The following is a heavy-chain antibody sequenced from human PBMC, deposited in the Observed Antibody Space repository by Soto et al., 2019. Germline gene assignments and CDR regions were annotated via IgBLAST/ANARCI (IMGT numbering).Heavy chain of an antibody. D-gene: IGHD2-21*02. CDR2: VNPRGGST. Sequence: QVQLMQSGAEVKKPGASVKVSCKASGDTFTDYYIHWVRQAPGQGLECMGTVNPRGGSTTYGQHFLGRVPMTRETSTSTLAMEVTGLRSEDTAVYYCAGGGHVVVVTAALDYWGQGTLVTVSS. J-gene: IGHJ4*02. V-gene: IGHV1-46*01. CDR1: GDTFTDYY. CDR3: AGGGHVVVVTAALDY.